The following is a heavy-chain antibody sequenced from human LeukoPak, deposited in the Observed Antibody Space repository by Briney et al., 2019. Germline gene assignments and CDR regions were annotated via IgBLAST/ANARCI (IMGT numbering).Heavy chain of an antibody. D-gene: IGHD6-25*01. Sequence: SETLSLTCTVSGGSISSYYWSWIRQPPGKGLECIGYIYNSGSTNYNPSLKSRVSISVDTSKNQFSLMLSSVTAADTAVYYCARSAIDAFDIWGQGTMVTVSS. J-gene: IGHJ3*02. CDR1: GGSISSYY. V-gene: IGHV4-59*08. CDR2: IYNSGST. CDR3: ARSAIDAFDI.